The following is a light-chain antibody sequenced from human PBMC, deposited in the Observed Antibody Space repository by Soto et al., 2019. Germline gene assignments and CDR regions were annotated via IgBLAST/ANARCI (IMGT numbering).Light chain of an antibody. V-gene: IGLV2-14*01. Sequence: QSALTQPASVSGSPGQSITISCTGSSSDVGAYDYVSWYQHHAGKAPKLIIYEVNNRPSGVSNRFSGSKSGNTASLTISGLQAEDEAHYCCSSYTRANTRVFGGGTKVTVL. CDR3: SSYTRANTRV. J-gene: IGLJ3*02. CDR1: SSDVGAYDY. CDR2: EVN.